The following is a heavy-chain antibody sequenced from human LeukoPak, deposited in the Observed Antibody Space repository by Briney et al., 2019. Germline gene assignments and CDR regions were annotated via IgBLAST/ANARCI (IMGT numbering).Heavy chain of an antibody. J-gene: IGHJ4*02. Sequence: PGGSLRLSCAASGFIFSSYALSWVRQAPGKGLEWVASINQDGSEKYYGDSVRGRFTISRDNAKNSLYLQMNGLRGDDTAVYYCATSRNSASDYWGQGTLVTVSS. CDR3: ATSRNSASDY. D-gene: IGHD4-11*01. CDR2: INQDGSEK. V-gene: IGHV3-7*05. CDR1: GFIFSSYA.